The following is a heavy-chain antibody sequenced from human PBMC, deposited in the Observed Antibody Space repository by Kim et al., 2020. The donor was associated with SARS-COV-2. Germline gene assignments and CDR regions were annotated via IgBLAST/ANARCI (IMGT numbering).Heavy chain of an antibody. CDR1: GDSVSSNSAA. CDR2: TYYRSKWYN. J-gene: IGHJ4*02. V-gene: IGHV6-1*01. Sequence: SQTLSLTCAISGDSVSSNSAAWNWIRQSPSRGLEWLGRTYYRSKWYNDYAVSVKSRITINPDTSKNQFSLQLNSVTPEDTAVYYCAREGLLWFGELFIASKPHQRKHFDYWGQGTLVTVSS. D-gene: IGHD3-10*01. CDR3: AREGLLWFGELFIASKPHQRKHFDY.